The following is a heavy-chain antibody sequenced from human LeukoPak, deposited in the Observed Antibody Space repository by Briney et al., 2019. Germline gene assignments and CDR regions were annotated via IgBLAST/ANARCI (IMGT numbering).Heavy chain of an antibody. CDR2: ISGSDRST. J-gene: IGHJ4*02. CDR1: GFTFSTYA. Sequence: GGSLRLSCAASGFTFSTYAMSWVRQAPGKGLEWVSGISGSDRSTYYADSVKGRFTISRDNAKNSLYLQMNSLRAEDTAVYYCARARTFDYWGQGTLVTVSS. CDR3: ARARTFDY. V-gene: IGHV3-23*01. D-gene: IGHD1-14*01.